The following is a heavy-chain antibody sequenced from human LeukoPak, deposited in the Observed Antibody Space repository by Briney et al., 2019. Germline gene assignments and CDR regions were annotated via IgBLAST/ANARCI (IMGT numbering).Heavy chain of an antibody. CDR2: IYYSGST. Sequence: PSETLSLTCTVSGGSISSSSYYWSWIRQPPGKGLEWIGSIYYSGSTYYNPTLKSRVTISVDTSKNQFSLKLSSVTAADTAVYYCARRGYSSGYYSRNPSFDYWGQGTLVTVSS. J-gene: IGHJ4*02. CDR3: ARRGYSSGYYSRNPSFDY. D-gene: IGHD3-22*01. CDR1: GGSISSSSYY. V-gene: IGHV4-39*01.